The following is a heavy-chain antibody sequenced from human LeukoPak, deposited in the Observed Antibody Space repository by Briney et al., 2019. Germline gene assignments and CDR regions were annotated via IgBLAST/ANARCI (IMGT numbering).Heavy chain of an antibody. V-gene: IGHV3-9*01. Sequence: GGSLRLSCAASGFTFDDYAMHWVRQAPGKGLEWVSGISWNSGSIGYADSVKGRFTISRDNAKNSLYLQMNSLRAEDTALYYCAKDIDGLGSWGQGTLVTVSS. CDR1: GFTFDDYA. D-gene: IGHD3-16*01. CDR3: AKDIDGLGS. J-gene: IGHJ5*02. CDR2: ISWNSGSI.